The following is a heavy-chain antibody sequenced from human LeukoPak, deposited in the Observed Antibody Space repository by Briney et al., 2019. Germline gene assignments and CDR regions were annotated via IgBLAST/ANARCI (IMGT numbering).Heavy chain of an antibody. CDR2: IYYSGST. CDR1: GGSISSYY. J-gene: IGHJ5*02. V-gene: IGHV4-59*01. CDR3: AGSPLYSSSWYWFDP. D-gene: IGHD6-13*01. Sequence: SETLSLTCTVSGGSISSYYWSWIRQPPGKGLEWIGYIYYSGSTNYNPSLKSRVTISVDTSKNQFSLKLSSVTAADTAVYYCAGSPLYSSSWYWFDPWGQGTLVTVSS.